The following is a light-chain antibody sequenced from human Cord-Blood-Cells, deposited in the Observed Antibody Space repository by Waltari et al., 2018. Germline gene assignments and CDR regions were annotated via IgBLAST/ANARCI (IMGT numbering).Light chain of an antibody. V-gene: IGLV2-14*01. CDR1: SSDVGGYNY. J-gene: IGLJ2*01. CDR2: DVS. Sequence: QSALTQPASGSGSPGQSLTISCTVTSSDVGGYNYVSGYQQHPGKAPKLMIYDVSNRPSGVSNRFSGSKSGNTASLTISGLQAEDEADYYCSSYTSSSTVVFGGGTKLTVL. CDR3: SSYTSSSTVV.